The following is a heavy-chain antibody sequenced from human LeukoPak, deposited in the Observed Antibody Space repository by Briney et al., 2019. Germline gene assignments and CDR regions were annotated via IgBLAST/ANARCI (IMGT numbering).Heavy chain of an antibody. CDR2: TYSNGRT. CDR3: ARVSPNTVTTPQYFDY. D-gene: IGHD4-17*01. J-gene: IGHJ4*02. V-gene: IGHV3-66*01. Sequence: GGSLRLSCAASGFTFSNAWMSWVRQAPGKGLEWVSVTYSNGRTYYADSVKGRFTISRDNAKNSLYLQMNSLRAEDTAVYYCARVSPNTVTTPQYFDYWGQGTLVTVSS. CDR1: GFTFSNAW.